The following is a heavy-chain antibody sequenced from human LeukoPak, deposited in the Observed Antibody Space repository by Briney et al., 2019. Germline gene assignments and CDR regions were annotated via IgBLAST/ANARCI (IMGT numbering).Heavy chain of an antibody. Sequence: SVKVSCKASGGTFSSYAISWVRQAPGQGLEWMGGIIPIFGTANYAQKFQGRVTITADGSTSTAYMELSSLRSEDTAVYYCAREGGIIGYSYGHFDYWGQGTLVTVSS. J-gene: IGHJ4*02. CDR3: AREGGIIGYSYGHFDY. CDR1: GGTFSSYA. D-gene: IGHD5-18*01. CDR2: IIPIFGTA. V-gene: IGHV1-69*13.